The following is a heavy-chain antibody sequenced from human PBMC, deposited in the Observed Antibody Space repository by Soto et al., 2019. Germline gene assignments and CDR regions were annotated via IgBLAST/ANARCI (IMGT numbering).Heavy chain of an antibody. J-gene: IGHJ6*02. V-gene: IGHV3-30*18. CDR2: ISYDGSNK. CDR1: GFTFSSYG. D-gene: IGHD3-9*01. Sequence: GGSLRLSCAASGFTFSSYGMHWVRQAPGKGLEWVAVISYDGSNKYYADSVKGRFTISRDNSKNTLYLQMNSLRAEDTAVYYCAKNPSPDILTGYYIESEVYYYYGMDVWGQGTTVTVSS. CDR3: AKNPSPDILTGYYIESEVYYYYGMDV.